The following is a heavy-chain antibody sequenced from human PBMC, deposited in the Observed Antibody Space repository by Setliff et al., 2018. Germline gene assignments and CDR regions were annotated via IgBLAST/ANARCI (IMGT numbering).Heavy chain of an antibody. CDR2: VDHSGST. CDR1: GGFTSSFY. J-gene: IGHJ5*02. V-gene: IGHV4-59*01. CDR3: ARDYQGGWFDP. D-gene: IGHD3-16*01. Sequence: NPSETLSLTCTISGGFTSSFYWSWIRQAPGKGLEWIGYVDHSGSTNFSPSLKSRGTISVDTSKTQVSLTLTSVTAADTAVYYCARDYQGGWFDPWGPGTLVTVPQ.